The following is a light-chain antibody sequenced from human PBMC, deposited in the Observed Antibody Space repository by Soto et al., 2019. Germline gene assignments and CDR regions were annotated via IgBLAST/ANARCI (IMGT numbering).Light chain of an antibody. J-gene: IGKJ5*01. V-gene: IGKV3-15*01. CDR1: QSVSTN. CDR3: QQYGSFSIT. CDR2: GAS. Sequence: EIVMTQSPATLSVSPGERATLSCRASQSVSTNVAWYQQKPGQAPRLLIFGASTRATNIPARFSGSGSGTDFTLTISRLEPEDFAVYYCQQYGSFSITFGQGTRLEIK.